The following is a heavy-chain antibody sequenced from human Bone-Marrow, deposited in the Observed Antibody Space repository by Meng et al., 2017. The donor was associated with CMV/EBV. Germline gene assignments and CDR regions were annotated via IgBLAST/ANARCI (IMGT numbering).Heavy chain of an antibody. CDR2: INHSGST. J-gene: IGHJ6*02. D-gene: IGHD1-14*01. V-gene: IGHV4-34*01. CDR3: ARDRRLQRTTGGGMDV. CDR1: GGSFSGYY. Sequence: SEPLSLTCAVYGGSFSGYYWSWIRQPPGKGLEWIGEINHSGSTNYNPSLKSRVTISVDTSKNQFSLKLSSVTAADTAVYYCARDRRLQRTTGGGMDVWGQGTTVTVSS.